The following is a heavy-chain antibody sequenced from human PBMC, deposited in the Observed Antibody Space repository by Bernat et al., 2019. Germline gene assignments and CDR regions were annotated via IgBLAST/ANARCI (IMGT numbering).Heavy chain of an antibody. D-gene: IGHD3-22*01. V-gene: IGHV4-30-2*01. Sequence: QLQLQESGSGLVKPSQTLSLTCAVSGGSISSGGYSWSWIRQPPGKGLEWIGYIYHSGSTYYNPSIKSRVTISVDRSKNQFSLKLSSVTAADTAVYYCARVGYDSSGYYSYFDYWGQGTLVTVSS. CDR3: ARVGYDSSGYYSYFDY. J-gene: IGHJ4*02. CDR1: GGSISSGGYS. CDR2: IYHSGST.